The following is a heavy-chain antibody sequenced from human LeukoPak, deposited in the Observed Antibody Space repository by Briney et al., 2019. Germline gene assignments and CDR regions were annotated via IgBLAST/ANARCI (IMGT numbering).Heavy chain of an antibody. CDR2: IYYSGTT. CDR3: ARLQFNGNKPRQCDY. D-gene: IGHD1-14*01. V-gene: IGHV4-39*01. Sequence: PSETLSLTCTVSGGSVSISAYHWGWIRQPPGKGLEWIGSIYYSGTTFYNPSLESRVTVAIDTSKDQFSLKLTSVTAADTAVYYCARLQFNGNKPRQCDYWGQGTLVTVSS. J-gene: IGHJ4*02. CDR1: GGSVSISAYH.